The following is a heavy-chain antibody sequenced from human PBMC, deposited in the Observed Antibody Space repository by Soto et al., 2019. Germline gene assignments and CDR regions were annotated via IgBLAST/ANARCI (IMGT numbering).Heavy chain of an antibody. CDR2: MNPNSCNT. J-gene: IGHJ6*02. D-gene: IGHD3-10*01. CDR1: GYTXSSYD. CDR3: ARRGPLWFGELSPFDYYYGMDV. Sequence: SXKVSFMASGYTXSSYDIDLVRQATGQGLGWIGWMNPNSCNTGYAQKFQVIVTMTRNTSISTAYMELSSLRSEDTAAYYCARRGPLWFGELSPFDYYYGMDVWGQGTTVTVSS. V-gene: IGHV1-8*01.